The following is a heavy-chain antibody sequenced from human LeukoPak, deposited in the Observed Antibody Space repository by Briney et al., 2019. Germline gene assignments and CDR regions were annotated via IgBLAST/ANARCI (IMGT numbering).Heavy chain of an antibody. CDR3: ARANDDDSSGYHTSWFDP. J-gene: IGHJ5*02. CDR2: IIPIFGTA. V-gene: IGHV1-69*05. CDR1: GGTFSSYA. Sequence: ASVKVSRKASGGTFSSYAISWVRQAPGQGLEWMGRIIPIFGTANYAQKFQGRVTITTDEPTSTAYMELSSLRSEDTAVYYCARANDDDSSGYHTSWFDPWGQGTLVTVSS. D-gene: IGHD3-22*01.